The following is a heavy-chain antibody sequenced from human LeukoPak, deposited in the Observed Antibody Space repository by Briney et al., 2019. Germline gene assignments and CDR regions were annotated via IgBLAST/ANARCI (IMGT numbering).Heavy chain of an antibody. Sequence: GGSLRLSCAASEFTVSSNYMNWVRQAPGKGLEWVAGISDSGGRTNYADSVKGRFTISRDNPKNTLYLQMNSLRAEDTAVYFCAKRGVVIRVILVGFHKEAYYFDSWGQGALVTVSS. V-gene: IGHV3-23*01. CDR3: AKRGVVIRVILVGFHKEAYYFDS. J-gene: IGHJ4*02. CDR1: EFTVSSNY. D-gene: IGHD3-22*01. CDR2: ISDSGGRT.